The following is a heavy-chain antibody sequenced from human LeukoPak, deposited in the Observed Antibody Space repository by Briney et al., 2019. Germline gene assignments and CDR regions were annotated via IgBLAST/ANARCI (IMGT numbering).Heavy chain of an antibody. CDR1: GYTFTDYY. V-gene: IGHV1-2*02. J-gene: IGHJ4*02. CDR2: INPDSGDT. CDR3: ARDLCHGGSCLHFDS. Sequence: ASVKVSCKASGYTFTDYYVHWVRQAPGQGLEWLGWINPDSGDTNFAQRVQGRVTMTRDTSVNPAHMELNNLRSDDTAVYYCARDLCHGGSCLHFDSWGQGTLATLSS. D-gene: IGHD2-15*01.